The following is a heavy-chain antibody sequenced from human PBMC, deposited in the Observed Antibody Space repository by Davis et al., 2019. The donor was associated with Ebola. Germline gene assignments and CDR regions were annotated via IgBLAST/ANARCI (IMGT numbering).Heavy chain of an antibody. CDR2: TYYRSKWYN. D-gene: IGHD3-10*01. Sequence: SQTLSLTCAISGDRVSSNSAAWNWIRQSPSRGLEWLGRTYYRSKWYNDYAVSVKSRITINPDTSKNQFSLQLNSVTPEDTAVYYCARGGLLWFGEYFDYWGQGTLVTVSS. CDR3: ARGGLLWFGEYFDY. J-gene: IGHJ4*02. V-gene: IGHV6-1*01. CDR1: GDRVSSNSAA.